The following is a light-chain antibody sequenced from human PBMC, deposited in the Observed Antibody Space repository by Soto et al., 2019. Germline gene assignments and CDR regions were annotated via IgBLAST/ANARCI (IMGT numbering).Light chain of an antibody. CDR3: QQYSSNPLT. Sequence: DIQMTQSPSTLSASVGDRVTITCRASQSISSWLAWYQQKPGKAPKVLIYKASSLKSGVPSRFSGSGSGTDFTLTISSLQPDDFATYYCQQYSSNPLTFGGGTKVEIK. V-gene: IGKV1-5*03. CDR1: QSISSW. J-gene: IGKJ4*01. CDR2: KAS.